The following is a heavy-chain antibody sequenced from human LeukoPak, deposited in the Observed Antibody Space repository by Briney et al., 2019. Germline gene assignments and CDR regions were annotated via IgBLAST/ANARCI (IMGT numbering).Heavy chain of an antibody. J-gene: IGHJ4*02. V-gene: IGHV3-33*01. CDR2: LWADGTNH. D-gene: IGHD4-17*01. Sequence: GGSLRLSCATSGSTLSIYGMHWVRQVPGKGLEWVAVLWADGTNHYYADSVKGRFTISRDTSKNTLYLQMDSLRVEDTAVYYCARDGPYGDYGQGDYWGQGTLVTVSS. CDR3: ARDGPYGDYGQGDY. CDR1: GSTLSIYG.